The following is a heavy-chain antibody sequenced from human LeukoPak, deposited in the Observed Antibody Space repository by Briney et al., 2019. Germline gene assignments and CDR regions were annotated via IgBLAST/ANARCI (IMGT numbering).Heavy chain of an antibody. V-gene: IGHV3-49*04. CDR2: IRSKAYGGTT. D-gene: IGHD4-11*01. J-gene: IGHJ5*02. CDR1: GFTFSVYP. Sequence: GGSLRLSCTASGFTFSVYPLTWVRQVPGKGLEWVGFIRSKAYGGTTEYAASVKGRFTISRDDSKSIAYLQMNSLKTEDTAVYYCTRAHVSYSSYELNWFDPWGQGTLVTVSS. CDR3: TRAHVSYSSYELNWFDP.